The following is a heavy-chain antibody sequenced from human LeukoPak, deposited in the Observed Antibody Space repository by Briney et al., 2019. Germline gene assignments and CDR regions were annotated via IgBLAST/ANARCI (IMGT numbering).Heavy chain of an antibody. V-gene: IGHV3-73*01. CDR1: GFTFSGSA. D-gene: IGHD3-10*01. CDR3: TRHLDYYGSGSDEYYDN. CDR2: IRSKANSYAT. J-gene: IGHJ4*02. Sequence: PGGSLRLSCAASGFTFSGSAMHWVRQASGKGLEWVGRIRSKANSYATAYAASVKGRFTISRDDSKNTAYLQMNSLKTEDTAVYYCTRHLDYYGSGSDEYYDNWGQGTLVTVSS.